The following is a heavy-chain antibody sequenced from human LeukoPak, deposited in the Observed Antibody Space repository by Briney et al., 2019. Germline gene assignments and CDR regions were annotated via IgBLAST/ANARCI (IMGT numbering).Heavy chain of an antibody. D-gene: IGHD5-18*01. V-gene: IGHV3-30*18. Sequence: GGSLRLSCAASGFTFSTYGMHWVRQAPGKGLEWVTVISYDGSNKYYADSVKGRFTISRDKSKNTLFLQMNSLRAEDTAVYYCAKLPAPEGYDYGSIDYWGQGTLVTVSS. J-gene: IGHJ4*02. CDR1: GFTFSTYG. CDR2: ISYDGSNK. CDR3: AKLPAPEGYDYGSIDY.